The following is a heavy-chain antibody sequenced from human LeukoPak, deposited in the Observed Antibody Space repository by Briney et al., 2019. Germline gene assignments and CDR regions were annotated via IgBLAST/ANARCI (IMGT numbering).Heavy chain of an antibody. CDR1: GFTFSSHA. CDR2: LSDSGGDT. V-gene: IGHV3-23*01. CDR3: TKRGAYGSGRYYFFEF. Sequence: GGSLRLSCAASGFTFSSHAMSWVRQAPGKGLEWVSSLSDSGGDTFYANSVKGRFAISRDNFKNTLYLQMNSLRAEDTAVYYCTKRGAYGSGRYYFFEFWGQGALVTVSS. D-gene: IGHD3-22*01. J-gene: IGHJ4*02.